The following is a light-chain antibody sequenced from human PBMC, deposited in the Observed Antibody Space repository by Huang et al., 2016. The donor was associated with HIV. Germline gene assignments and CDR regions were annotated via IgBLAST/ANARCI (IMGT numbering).Light chain of an antibody. V-gene: IGKV1-33*01. CDR1: QDITTF. J-gene: IGKJ3*01. CDR3: QQYDSLPWT. CDR2: DAS. Sequence: DIQMTQSPSSLSASVGDRVTITCQASQDITTFLAWDQQRPGKAPKLLIYDASDLETGVPSRFSGSGSGTDFTFTISSLKPEDIATYYCQQYDSLPWTFGPGTKVDIK.